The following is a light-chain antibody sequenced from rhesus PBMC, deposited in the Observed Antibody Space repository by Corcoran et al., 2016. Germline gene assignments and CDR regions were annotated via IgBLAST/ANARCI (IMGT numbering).Light chain of an antibody. CDR3: PRYYSTPRA. CDR1: QGISND. CDR2: EES. V-gene: IGKV1-25*01. Sequence: DIQMTQSPSSLSASVGDRVTITCRASQGISNDVAWYQQKPGETPKLRMNEESTLQSGIPSRCSGSGSGTVFTLTITSLQSEVFVTYQCPRYYSTPRAFGQGTKVEI. J-gene: IGKJ1*01.